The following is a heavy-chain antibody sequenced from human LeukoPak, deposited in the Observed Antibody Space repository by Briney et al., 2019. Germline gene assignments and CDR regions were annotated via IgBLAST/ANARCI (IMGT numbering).Heavy chain of an antibody. CDR3: ARSLVGATRFDP. CDR1: GGSISSGDYY. D-gene: IGHD1-26*01. CDR2: IYYSGST. V-gene: IGHV4-30-4*01. J-gene: IGHJ5*02. Sequence: SETLSLTCTVSGGSISSGDYYWSWIRQPPGKGLEWIGYIYYSGSTYYNPSLKSRVTMSVDTSKNQFSLKLSSVTAADTAVYYCARSLVGATRFDPWGQGTLVTVSS.